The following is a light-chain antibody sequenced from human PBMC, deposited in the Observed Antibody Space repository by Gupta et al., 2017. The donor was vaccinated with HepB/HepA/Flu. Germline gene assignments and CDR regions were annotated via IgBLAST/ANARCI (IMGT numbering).Light chain of an antibody. CDR1: ELGDKY. CDR2: QDD. Sequence: SYELTQPPSVSVSPGQTASITCSGNELGDKYASWYQQRPGQSPVLVIYQDDKRPSGIPERFSGSNSGNTATLTISGTQAMDEADYYCQACDRSTAVFGTGTKVTVL. CDR3: QACDRSTAV. V-gene: IGLV3-1*01. J-gene: IGLJ1*01.